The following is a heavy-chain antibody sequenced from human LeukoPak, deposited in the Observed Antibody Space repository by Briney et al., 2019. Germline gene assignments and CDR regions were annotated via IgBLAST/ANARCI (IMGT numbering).Heavy chain of an antibody. V-gene: IGHV3-53*01. D-gene: IGHD2-15*01. Sequence: GGSLRLSCAASGFTVSSNYMSWVRQAPGKGLEWVSVIYSGGSTYYADSVKGRFTISRDNSKNTVYIQMNSRRAEDTAVYYCARDRCSGGSCYLDYWGQGTLVTVSS. CDR1: GFTVSSNY. CDR3: ARDRCSGGSCYLDY. J-gene: IGHJ4*02. CDR2: IYSGGST.